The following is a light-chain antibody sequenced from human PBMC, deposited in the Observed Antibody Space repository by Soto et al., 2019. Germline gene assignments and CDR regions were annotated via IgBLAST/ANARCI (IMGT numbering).Light chain of an antibody. J-gene: IGKJ4*01. CDR2: AAS. V-gene: IGKV1-9*01. CDR3: QQLNSYPLT. Sequence: IQLTKSPSSLSASVGDRVTITCRASQGISSYLAWYQQKPGKDPKLLIYAASTLQSGVPSRFSGSGSGTDFTLTISSLQPEDFATYYCQQLNSYPLTGGGGTKVEIK. CDR1: QGISSY.